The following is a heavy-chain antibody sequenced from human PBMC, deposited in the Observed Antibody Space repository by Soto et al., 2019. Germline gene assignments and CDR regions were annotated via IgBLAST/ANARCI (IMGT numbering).Heavy chain of an antibody. CDR1: GFSLSTSGVG. J-gene: IGHJ4*02. Sequence: QITLKESGPTLVKPTQTLTLTCTFSGFSLSTSGVGVGWIRQPPGKALEWLALIYWDDDKRYSPSLKSRLTITKDTSKNQVVLSMTNMDPVDTAAYYCAHPTDYGDYSYFDYWGQGTLVTVSS. D-gene: IGHD4-17*01. CDR3: AHPTDYGDYSYFDY. V-gene: IGHV2-5*02. CDR2: IYWDDDK.